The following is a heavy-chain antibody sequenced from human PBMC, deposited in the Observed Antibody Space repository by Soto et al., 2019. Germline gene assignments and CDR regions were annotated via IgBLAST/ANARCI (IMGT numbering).Heavy chain of an antibody. D-gene: IGHD4-17*01. Sequence: GGSLRLSCAASGFTFSSYSMNWVRQAPGKGLEWVSYISSSSSTIYYADSVKGRFTISRDNAKNSLYLQMNSLRAEDTAVYYCARDGGPAVTNYDYWGQGTLVTVSS. J-gene: IGHJ4*02. CDR1: GFTFSSYS. CDR3: ARDGGPAVTNYDY. CDR2: ISSSSSTI. V-gene: IGHV3-48*01.